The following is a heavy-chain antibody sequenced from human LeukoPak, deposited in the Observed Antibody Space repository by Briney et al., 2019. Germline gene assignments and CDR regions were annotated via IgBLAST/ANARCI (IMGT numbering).Heavy chain of an antibody. V-gene: IGHV4-30-4*01. CDR3: ARGGGTTYYFDY. Sequence: SQTLSLTCTVSGGSISSGDYYWSWIRQPPGKGLEWIGYTYYSGSTYYNPSLKSRVTISVDTSKNQFSLKLSSVTAADTAVYYCARGGGTTYYFDYWGQGTLVTVSS. CDR1: GGSISSGDYY. D-gene: IGHD1-7*01. CDR2: TYYSGST. J-gene: IGHJ4*02.